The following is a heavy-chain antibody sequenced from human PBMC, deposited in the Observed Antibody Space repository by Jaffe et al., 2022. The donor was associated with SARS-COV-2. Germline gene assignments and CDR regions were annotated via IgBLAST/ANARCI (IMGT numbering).Heavy chain of an antibody. CDR2: MTPNNGNI. CDR3: ARGRGWNIGAAGSLGS. CDR1: GYTFSSYD. J-gene: IGHJ5*02. D-gene: IGHD6-13*01. V-gene: IGHV1-8*01. Sequence: QVQLVQSGAEVKKPGASVKVSCKTSGYTFSSYDINWVRQAAGQGLEWMGWMTPNNGNIDYSQRFQGRVTMTWNTSISTAYMELTSLTSDDTAVYYCARGRGWNIGAAGSLGSWGQGTLVTVS.